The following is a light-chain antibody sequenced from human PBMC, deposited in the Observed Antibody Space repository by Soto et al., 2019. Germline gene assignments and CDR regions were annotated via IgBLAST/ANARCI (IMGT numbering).Light chain of an antibody. CDR3: QQYGNLPLS. J-gene: IGKJ4*01. V-gene: IGKV1-33*01. CDR2: DAS. Sequence: DIQMTQSPSSLSAFVGDRVTITCQASQDINIYLNWYQQKPGKAPKLLIYDASNLATGVPSKFSGGRCVTDFTFTISSLQPEDIATYYCQQYGNLPLSFGGGTKVEIK. CDR1: QDINIY.